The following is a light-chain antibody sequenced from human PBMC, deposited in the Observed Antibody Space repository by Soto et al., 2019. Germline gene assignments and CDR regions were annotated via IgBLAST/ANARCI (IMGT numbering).Light chain of an antibody. CDR1: QSVSSY. CDR2: GAS. J-gene: IGKJ5*01. CDR3: QQYGSSST. Sequence: EVVLTQSPVTLSLSPGERATLSCRASQSVSSYLAWYQQKPGQAPRLLIYGASSRPTGIPDRFSGSGSGTDFTLTISRLEPEDFAVYYCQQYGSSSTFGQGTRLEIK. V-gene: IGKV3-20*01.